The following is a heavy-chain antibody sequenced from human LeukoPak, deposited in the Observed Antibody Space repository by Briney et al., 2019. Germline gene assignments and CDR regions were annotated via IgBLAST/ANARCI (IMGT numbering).Heavy chain of an antibody. CDR2: ISGDGGST. J-gene: IGHJ6*02. CDR1: GFTFDNYA. D-gene: IGHD2-15*01. CDR3: AKEGVVVVAAIAFSYGMDV. Sequence: GGSLRLSCAASGFTFDNYAMHWVRQVPGKGLEWVSLISGDGGSTYYADSVKGRFTISRDNSENSLYLQMNSLRTEDTALYYCAKEGVVVVAAIAFSYGMDVWVQGTTVTVSS. V-gene: IGHV3-43*02.